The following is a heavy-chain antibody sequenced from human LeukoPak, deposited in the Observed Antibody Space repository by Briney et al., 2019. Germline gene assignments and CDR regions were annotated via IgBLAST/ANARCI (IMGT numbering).Heavy chain of an antibody. D-gene: IGHD3-10*01. CDR2: IHQFGSP. V-gene: IGHV4-4*02. CDR3: AASPRSGAYYMDV. J-gene: IGHJ6*03. CDR1: GDSGSRSDW. Sequence: SETLSLTCTVSGDSGSRSDWWSWVRQPPGKWLEWIGEIHQFGSPNYNPSLKSRVTLLVDKSSNQFSLKLSSVTAADTAVYYCAASPRSGAYYMDVWGKGTTVTVSS.